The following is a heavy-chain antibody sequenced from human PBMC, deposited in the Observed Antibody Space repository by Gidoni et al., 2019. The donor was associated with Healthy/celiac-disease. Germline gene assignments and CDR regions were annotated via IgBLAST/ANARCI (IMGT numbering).Heavy chain of an antibody. CDR3: ARHVEQWLVPYYFDY. Sequence: QLQLQESGPGLVKPSETLSLTCTVSGGPISSSSYYWGWIRQPPGKGLEWIGSIDYSGSTYYNPSLKSRVTISVDTSKNQFSLKLSSVTAADTAVYYCARHVEQWLVPYYFDYWGQGTLVTVS. V-gene: IGHV4-39*01. CDR2: IDYSGST. J-gene: IGHJ4*02. CDR1: GGPISSSSYY. D-gene: IGHD6-19*01.